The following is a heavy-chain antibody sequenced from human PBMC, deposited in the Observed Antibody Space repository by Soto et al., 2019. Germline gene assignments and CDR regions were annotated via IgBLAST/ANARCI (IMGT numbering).Heavy chain of an antibody. CDR2: INHSGST. D-gene: IGHD3-22*01. CDR1: GGSFSGYY. V-gene: IGHV4-34*01. J-gene: IGHJ4*02. Sequence: SETLSLTCAVYGGSFSGYYWSWIRQPPGKGLEWVGEINHSGSTNYNPSLKSRVTISVDTSKNQFSLKLSSVTAADTAVYYCAIGFYDSSGYYYPALDHWGQGTLVTVSS. CDR3: AIGFYDSSGYYYPALDH.